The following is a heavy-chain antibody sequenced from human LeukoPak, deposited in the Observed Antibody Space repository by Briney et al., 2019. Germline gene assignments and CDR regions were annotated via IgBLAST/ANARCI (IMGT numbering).Heavy chain of an antibody. CDR1: GYTFTGHY. V-gene: IGHV1-2*02. D-gene: IGHD3-3*01. CDR3: ARIVFGVANDALDL. CDR2: INPKTGGT. J-gene: IGHJ3*01. Sequence: ASVKVSCKTSGYTFTGHYIHWVRQAPGHGLQWMGWINPKTGGTGYAQDFHDRVTMTSDTSITTAYLTLSGLRSDDTAIYYCARIVFGVANDALDLWGQGTLVSV.